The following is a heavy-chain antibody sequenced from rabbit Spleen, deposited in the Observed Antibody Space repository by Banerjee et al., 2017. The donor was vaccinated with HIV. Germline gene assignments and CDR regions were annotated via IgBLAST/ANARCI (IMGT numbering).Heavy chain of an antibody. Sequence: QEQLVESGGGLVQPEGSLTLTCKASGFSFSSSDYMCWVRQAPGKGLEWIACIAGSSSGFTYSATWAKGRFTCSKTSSTTVTLQMTSLTAADTATYFCARGVYDDYDTYYFDLWGPGTLVTVS. CDR1: GFSFSSSDY. CDR3: ARGVYDDYDTYYFDL. V-gene: IGHV1S45*01. J-gene: IGHJ4*01. CDR2: IAGSSSGFT. D-gene: IGHD2-1*01.